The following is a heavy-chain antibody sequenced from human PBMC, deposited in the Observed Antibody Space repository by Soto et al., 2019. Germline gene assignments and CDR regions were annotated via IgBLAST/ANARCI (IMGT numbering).Heavy chain of an antibody. CDR3: ARDSGPSLVDAFDI. CDR1: GFIFSTYA. Sequence: GGSLRLSCATSGFIFSTYAMSWVRQAPGKGLEWASHVSGSSDTIFYAESVKGRFTISRDNSKNTLYLEMNSRRVEDTALYYCARDSGPSLVDAFDIWGQVTIVTVSS. CDR2: VSGSSDTI. D-gene: IGHD1-26*01. V-gene: IGHV3-23*01. J-gene: IGHJ3*02.